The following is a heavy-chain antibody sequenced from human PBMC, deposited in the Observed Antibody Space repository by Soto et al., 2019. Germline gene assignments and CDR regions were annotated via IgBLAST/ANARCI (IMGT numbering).Heavy chain of an antibody. D-gene: IGHD2-2*01. Sequence: TVSCAASGFTFSNYGMHWVRETSGKGLEWVALILYDGSNKYYADSVKGRFTISRDNSKNTLYLQVSSLRAEDTAVYYCAKSRDAYNFYFYDGMDVWGQGTTVTVS. CDR3: AKSRDAYNFYFYDGMDV. CDR1: GFTFSNYG. CDR2: ILYDGSNK. V-gene: IGHV3-30*18. J-gene: IGHJ6*02.